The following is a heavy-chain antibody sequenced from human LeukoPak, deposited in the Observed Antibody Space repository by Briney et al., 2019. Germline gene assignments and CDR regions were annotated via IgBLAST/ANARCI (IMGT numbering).Heavy chain of an antibody. CDR2: ICYSGST. J-gene: IGHJ4*02. V-gene: IGHV4-59*01. CDR1: GGSISSYY. Sequence: SETLSLTCTVSGGSISSYYWSWIRQPPGKGLEWIGYICYSGSTNYNPSLKSRVTISVDTSKNQFSLKLSSVTAADTAVYYCAGGSGKDFDYWGQGTLVTVSS. D-gene: IGHD3-10*01. CDR3: AGGSGKDFDY.